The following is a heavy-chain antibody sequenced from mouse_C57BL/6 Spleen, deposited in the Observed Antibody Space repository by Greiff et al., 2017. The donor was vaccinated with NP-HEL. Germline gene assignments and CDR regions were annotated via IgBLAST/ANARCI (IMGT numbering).Heavy chain of an antibody. CDR3: TTDYYGSRFAY. CDR1: GFNIKDDY. CDR2: IDPENGDT. V-gene: IGHV14-4*01. J-gene: IGHJ3*01. D-gene: IGHD1-1*01. Sequence: EVQLQQSGAELVRPGASVKLSCTASGFNIKDDYMHWVKQRPEQGLEWIGWIDPENGDTEYASKFQDKATITADTSSNTAYLQLSSLTSEDTAVYYCTTDYYGSRFAYWGQGTLVTVSA.